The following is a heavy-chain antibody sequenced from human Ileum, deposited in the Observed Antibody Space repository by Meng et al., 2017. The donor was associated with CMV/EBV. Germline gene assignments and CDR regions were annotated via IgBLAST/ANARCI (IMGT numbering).Heavy chain of an antibody. D-gene: IGHD3-22*01. Sequence: QGLLQQSGPGLVTPSQTLSLTFAISGDSVSSNSVTWNWIRQSPSRGLEWLGRTYYRSKWYNDYAVSVKSRITINPDTSKNQFSLQLNSMTPEDTAVYYCTRAYYYDSSGYYDYWGQGTLVTVSS. CDR3: TRAYYYDSSGYYDY. J-gene: IGHJ4*02. CDR1: GDSVSSNSVT. CDR2: TYYRSKWYN. V-gene: IGHV6-1*01.